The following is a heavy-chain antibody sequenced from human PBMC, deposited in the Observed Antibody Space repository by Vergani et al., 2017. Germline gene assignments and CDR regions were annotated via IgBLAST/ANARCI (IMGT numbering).Heavy chain of an antibody. J-gene: IGHJ3*02. CDR2: ISSSSSYI. CDR3: ARDQGYYYDSSGYLLTNAFDI. Sequence: EVQLVESGGGLVKPGGSLRLSCAASGFTFSSYSMNWVRQAPGKGLEWVSSISSSSSYIYYADSVEGRFTISSDNAKNSLYLQMNSLRAEDTAVYYCARDQGYYYDSSGYLLTNAFDIWGQGTMVTVSS. V-gene: IGHV3-21*01. D-gene: IGHD3-22*01. CDR1: GFTFSSYS.